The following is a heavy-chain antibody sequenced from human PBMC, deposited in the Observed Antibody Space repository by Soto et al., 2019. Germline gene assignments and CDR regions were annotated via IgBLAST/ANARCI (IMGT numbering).Heavy chain of an antibody. CDR3: ATVATNSYNWVDP. V-gene: IGHV3-74*03. CDR2: ISSDGTKT. J-gene: IGHJ5*02. D-gene: IGHD5-12*01. Sequence: EVQLVESGGTLVQPGGSLRLSCAASTFTFNTYWMHWVRQAPGKGLVWVSRISSDGTKTTYADSVKGRFTISRDNAKNTVYLQMNSLRAEDTAMYYCATVATNSYNWVDPWGQGTLVTVSS. CDR1: TFTFNTYW.